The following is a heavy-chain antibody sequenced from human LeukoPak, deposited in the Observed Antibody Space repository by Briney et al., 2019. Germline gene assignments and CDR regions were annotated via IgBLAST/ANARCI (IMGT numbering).Heavy chain of an antibody. CDR2: LSGRSSYI. CDR3: ARRDTSMASGGFDL. CDR1: GFTFSDYN. J-gene: IGHJ4*02. Sequence: PGGSLRLSCTASGFTFSDYNMHWVRQAPGKGLEWVSSLSGRSSYIYYADSLRGRFTISRDNSKNSLYLQMNSLRAEETAVYYCARRDTSMASGGFDLWGQGTLVTVSS. D-gene: IGHD5-18*01. V-gene: IGHV3-21*01.